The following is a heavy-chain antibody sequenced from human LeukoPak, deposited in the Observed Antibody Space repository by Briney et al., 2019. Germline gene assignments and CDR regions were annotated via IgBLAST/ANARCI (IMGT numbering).Heavy chain of an antibody. D-gene: IGHD3-10*01. Sequence: GGSLRLSSAASGFTFSSYAMSWVRQAPGKGLEWVSAISGSGGSTYYADSVKGRFTISRDNSKSTLYLQMNSLRAEDTAVYYCAKSYYGSGSFDPLIDYWGQGTLVTVSS. V-gene: IGHV3-23*01. CDR2: ISGSGGST. CDR1: GFTFSSYA. CDR3: AKSYYGSGSFDPLIDY. J-gene: IGHJ4*02.